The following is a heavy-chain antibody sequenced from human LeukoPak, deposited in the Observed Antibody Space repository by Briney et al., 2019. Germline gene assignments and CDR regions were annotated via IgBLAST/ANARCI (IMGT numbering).Heavy chain of an antibody. V-gene: IGHV3-23*01. CDR1: GGSFSGYY. D-gene: IGHD3-10*01. Sequence: ETLSLTCAVYGGSFSGYYWSWVRQAPGKGLEWVSAISGSGGSTYYADSVKGRFTISRDNSKNTLYLQMNSLRAEDTAVYYCAKDYYGSGSYYNVLVSWGQGTLVTVSS. CDR3: AKDYYGSGSYYNVLVS. CDR2: ISGSGGST. J-gene: IGHJ5*02.